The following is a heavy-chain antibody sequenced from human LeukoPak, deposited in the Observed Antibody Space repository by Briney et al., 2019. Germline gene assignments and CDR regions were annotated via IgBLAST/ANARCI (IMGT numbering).Heavy chain of an antibody. Sequence: PSETLSLTCTVSGGSISSSSYYWGWIRQPPGKGLEWIGSIYYSGSTYYNPSLKSRVTISVDTSKNQFSLKLSSVTAADTAVYYCARNVAVVVPAAMRRGIDPWGQGTLVTVSS. CDR3: ARNVAVVVPAAMRRGIDP. D-gene: IGHD2-2*01. J-gene: IGHJ5*02. CDR1: GGSISSSSYY. CDR2: IYYSGST. V-gene: IGHV4-39*07.